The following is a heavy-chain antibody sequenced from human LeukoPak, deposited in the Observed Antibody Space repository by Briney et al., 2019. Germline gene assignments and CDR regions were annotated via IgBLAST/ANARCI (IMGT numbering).Heavy chain of an antibody. CDR1: GGSFSGYY. D-gene: IGHD6-6*01. V-gene: IGHV4-34*01. Sequence: ADTLSLTCAVYGGSFSGYYWSWIRHPPGKGLEWIGEINHSGSTNYNPSLMSRVSISVDTSKNQFSLKLSSVTAADTAVYYCARGRRIAARTFDYWGQGTLVTVSS. CDR2: INHSGST. J-gene: IGHJ4*02. CDR3: ARGRRIAARTFDY.